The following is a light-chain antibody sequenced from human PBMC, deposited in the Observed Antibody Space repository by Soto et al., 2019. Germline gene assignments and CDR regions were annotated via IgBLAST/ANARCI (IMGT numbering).Light chain of an antibody. CDR2: EVS. CDR3: SSYAGSNTWV. CDR1: SSDVGGYNY. V-gene: IGLV2-8*01. Sequence: QSALTQPPSASGSPGQSVTISCTGTSSDVGGYNYVSWYQQHPGKAPKLMIYEVSKRPSGVPDRFSGSKSGNTASLTVSVLQAEDEADYYCSSYAGSNTWVFGGGTQLTVL. J-gene: IGLJ2*01.